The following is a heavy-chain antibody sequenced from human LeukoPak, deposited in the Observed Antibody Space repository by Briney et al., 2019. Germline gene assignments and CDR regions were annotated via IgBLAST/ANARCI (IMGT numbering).Heavy chain of an antibody. CDR2: ISYDGSNE. D-gene: IGHD2-2*01. V-gene: IGHV3-30*18. Sequence: PGRSLRLSCVASRFTFNNYGMHWVRQAPGKGLEWVAVISYDGSNEYYGDSVKGRFTISRENSENTLYLQMNSLGAEDTAVYYCAKDMDCSSINCHSTNYFDYWGQGTPVTVSS. J-gene: IGHJ4*02. CDR3: AKDMDCSSINCHSTNYFDY. CDR1: RFTFNNYG.